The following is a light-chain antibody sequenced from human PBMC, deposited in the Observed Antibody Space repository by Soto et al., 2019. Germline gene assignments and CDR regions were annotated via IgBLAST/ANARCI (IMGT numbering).Light chain of an antibody. J-gene: IGLJ2*01. Sequence: QAVVTQEPSLTVSPGGTVTLTCASSTGTVTSDYYPNWLQQKPGQAPRALIYSTSRKHSWTPARFSGSLFGDKAALTLSGVQPEDEADHYCLLYFGDDQVFGGGTKLTVL. CDR3: LLYFGDDQV. CDR2: STS. CDR1: TGTVTSDYY. V-gene: IGLV7-43*01.